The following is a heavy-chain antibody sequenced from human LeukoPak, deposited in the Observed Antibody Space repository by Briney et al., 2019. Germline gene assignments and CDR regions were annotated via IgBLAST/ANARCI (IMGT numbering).Heavy chain of an antibody. CDR3: ARGLPYYYGSGSYYSY. Sequence: SETLSLTCAVYGGSFSGYYWSWIRQPPGKGLEWIGEINHSGSTNYNPSLKSRVTISVDTSKNQFSLKLSSVTVADTAVYYCARGLPYYYGSGSYYSYWGQGTLVTVSS. V-gene: IGHV4-34*01. CDR1: GGSFSGYY. CDR2: INHSGST. J-gene: IGHJ4*02. D-gene: IGHD3-10*01.